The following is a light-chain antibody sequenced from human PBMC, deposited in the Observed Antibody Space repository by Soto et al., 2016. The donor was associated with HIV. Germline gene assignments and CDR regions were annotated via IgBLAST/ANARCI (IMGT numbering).Light chain of an antibody. CDR2: DDN. V-gene: IGLV3-21*03. J-gene: IGLJ1*01. Sequence: SYVLTQPPSVSVAPGKTARITGGGNNIATRSVHWYQQKPGQAPVLVVYDDNDRPSGIPERFSASNSGNTATLTISRVEAGDEADYHCQVWDSTNDHYVFGTGTKVTVL. CDR3: QVWDSTNDHYV. CDR1: NIATRS.